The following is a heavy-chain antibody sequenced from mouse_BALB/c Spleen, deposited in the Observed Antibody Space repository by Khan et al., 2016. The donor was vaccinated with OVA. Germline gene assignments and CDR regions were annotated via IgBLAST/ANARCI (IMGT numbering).Heavy chain of an antibody. J-gene: IGHJ3*01. Sequence: VQLQQSGAELVRPGALVKLSCKASGFNIKDYYIHWVKQRPEQGLEWIGWIDPENGNTIYDPKFLGKASITADTSSNTAYLRLSSLTSEDTAVYYCARDGYSPWFAYWGQGTLVTVSA. CDR2: IDPENGNT. D-gene: IGHD2-3*01. CDR3: ARDGYSPWFAY. CDR1: GFNIKDYY. V-gene: IGHV14-1*02.